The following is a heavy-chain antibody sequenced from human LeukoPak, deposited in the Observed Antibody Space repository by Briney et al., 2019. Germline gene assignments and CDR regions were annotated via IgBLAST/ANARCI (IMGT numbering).Heavy chain of an antibody. CDR2: IYYSGST. Sequence: SEALSLTCTVSGGSISSYYWSWIRKPPGKGLEWIGYIYYSGSTNYNPSLKSRVTISVDTSKNQFSLKLSSVTAADTAVYYCARELDFLDVEMATPAFDYWGQGTLVTVSS. D-gene: IGHD5-24*01. V-gene: IGHV4-59*01. CDR3: ARELDFLDVEMATPAFDY. J-gene: IGHJ4*02. CDR1: GGSISSYY.